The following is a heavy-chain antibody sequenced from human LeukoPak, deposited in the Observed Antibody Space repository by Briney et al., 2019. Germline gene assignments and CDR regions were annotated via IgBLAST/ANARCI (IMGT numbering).Heavy chain of an antibody. J-gene: IGHJ4*02. Sequence: ASVKVSCKASGYTFTSYDINWVRQATGQGLEWMGWMNPNSGNTGYAQKFQGRVTMTRNTSISTAYMELSSLRSEDTAVYYCARTYYDSSGYYLGLGYWGQGTLVTASS. CDR3: ARTYYDSSGYYLGLGY. D-gene: IGHD3-22*01. CDR2: MNPNSGNT. V-gene: IGHV1-8*01. CDR1: GYTFTSYD.